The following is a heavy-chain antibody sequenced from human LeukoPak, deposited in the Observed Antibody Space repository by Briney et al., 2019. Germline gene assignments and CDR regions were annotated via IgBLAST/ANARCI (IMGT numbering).Heavy chain of an antibody. CDR2: ISSSSSYI. V-gene: IGHV3-21*01. Sequence: TTGGSLRLSCAAAGFTVSSYSMNWVRQAPGKGLEWVSSISSSSSYIYYADSVKGRFTISRDNAKNSLYRQMNSLRAEDTAVYYCARDSYSGSPGWGQGTLVTVSS. CDR3: ARDSYSGSPG. J-gene: IGHJ4*02. CDR1: GFTVSSYS. D-gene: IGHD1-26*01.